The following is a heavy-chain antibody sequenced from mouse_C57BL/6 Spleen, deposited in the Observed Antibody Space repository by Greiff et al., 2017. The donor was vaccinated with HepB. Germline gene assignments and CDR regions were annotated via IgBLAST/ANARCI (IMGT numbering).Heavy chain of an antibody. CDR3: ASYYDYEEAFAY. D-gene: IGHD2-4*01. V-gene: IGHV1-55*01. J-gene: IGHJ3*01. CDR1: GYTFTSYW. CDR2: IYPGSGST. Sequence: QVQLQQPGAELVKPGASVKMSCKASGYTFTSYWITWVKQRPGQGLEWIGDIYPGSGSTNYNEKFKSKATLTVDTSSSTAYMQLSSLTSEDSAVYYCASYYDYEEAFAYWGQGTLVTVSA.